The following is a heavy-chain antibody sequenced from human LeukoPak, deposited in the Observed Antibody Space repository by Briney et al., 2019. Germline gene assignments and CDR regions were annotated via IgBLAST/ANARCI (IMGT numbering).Heavy chain of an antibody. Sequence: ASVKVSCKASGYTFTSYGISWVRQAPGQGLEWMGWISAYNGNTNYAQKLQGRITMTTDTSTSTAYMELRSLRSDDTAVYYCARVFGYSGYDDFDYWGQGTLVTVSS. CDR3: ARVFGYSGYDDFDY. CDR1: GYTFTSYG. J-gene: IGHJ4*02. D-gene: IGHD5-12*01. V-gene: IGHV1-18*04. CDR2: ISAYNGNT.